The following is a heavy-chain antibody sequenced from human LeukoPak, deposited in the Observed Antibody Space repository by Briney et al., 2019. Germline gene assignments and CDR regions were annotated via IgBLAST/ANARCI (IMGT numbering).Heavy chain of an antibody. V-gene: IGHV4-39*01. D-gene: IGHD1-7*01. CDR2: IYYSGST. Sequence: PSETLSLTCTVSGGSISSSSYYWGWIRQPPGKGLEWIGSIYYSGSTYYNPSLKSRVTISVDTSKNQFSLKLSSVTAADTAVYYCARREASNWNYLKKLGPDYWGQGTLVTVSS. CDR3: ARREASNWNYLKKLGPDY. CDR1: GGSISSSSYY. J-gene: IGHJ4*02.